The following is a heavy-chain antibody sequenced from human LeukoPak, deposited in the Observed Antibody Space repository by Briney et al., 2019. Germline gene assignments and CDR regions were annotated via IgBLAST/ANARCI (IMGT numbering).Heavy chain of an antibody. CDR1: GFTFSSYA. CDR2: ISNSGDRT. CDR3: AKDFVPRGGSYFPGFDY. Sequence: GGSLRLSCAASGFTFSSYAMNWVRQAPGKGLEWVSTISNSGDRTYYADSAKGRFTISRDNSKNTLYLQMNSLRTEDTAVYYCAKDFVPRGGSYFPGFDYWGQGTLVIVSS. V-gene: IGHV3-23*01. J-gene: IGHJ4*02. D-gene: IGHD1-26*01.